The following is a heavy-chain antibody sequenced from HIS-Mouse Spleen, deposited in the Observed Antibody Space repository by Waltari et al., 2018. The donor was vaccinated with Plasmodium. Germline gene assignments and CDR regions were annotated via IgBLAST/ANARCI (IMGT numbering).Heavy chain of an antibody. D-gene: IGHD2-15*01. CDR2: IYHSGSN. V-gene: IGHV4-38-2*02. CDR3: ARSLGIASSYWYFDL. CDR1: GYAISSGYY. J-gene: IGHJ2*01. Sequence: QVQLQESGAGLVKPSETLSLTCTVPGYAISSGYYGGWVRQPPGKGLEWIGSIYHSGSNYYNPSLKRRVTISVDPSKNQFALKLSSVTAADTAVYYCARSLGIASSYWYFDLWGRGTLVTVSS.